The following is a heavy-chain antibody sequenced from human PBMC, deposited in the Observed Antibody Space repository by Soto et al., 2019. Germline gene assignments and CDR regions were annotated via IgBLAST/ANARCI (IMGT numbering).Heavy chain of an antibody. J-gene: IGHJ6*02. CDR3: AKDIVGATRVYYYGMDV. CDR1: GFTFSNYA. D-gene: IGHD1-26*01. CDR2: LGGGDDI. V-gene: IGHV3-23*01. Sequence: GGSLRLSCEASGFTFSNYAMAWVRQAPGEGPEWVSTLGGGDDIFYADSVKGRFTISRDDSRNTLYLQMDNLRDEDTAIYYCAKDIVGATRVYYYGMDVWGQGTTVTVSS.